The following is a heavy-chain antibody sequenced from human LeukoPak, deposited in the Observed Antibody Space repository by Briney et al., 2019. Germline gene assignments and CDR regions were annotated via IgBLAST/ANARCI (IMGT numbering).Heavy chain of an antibody. V-gene: IGHV3-53*01. CDR1: GFTVSSNS. J-gene: IGHJ4*02. D-gene: IGHD3-10*02. Sequence: GGSLRLSCTVSGFTVSSNSMSWVRQAPGKGLEWVSFIYSGGSTHNSDSVKGRFTISRDNAKNSLYLQMNSLRAEDTAVYYCARGTMFPYYSDYWGQGTLVTVSS. CDR3: ARGTMFPYYSDY. CDR2: IYSGGST.